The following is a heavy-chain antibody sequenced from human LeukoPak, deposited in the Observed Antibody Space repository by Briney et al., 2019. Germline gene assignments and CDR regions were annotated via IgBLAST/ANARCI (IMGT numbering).Heavy chain of an antibody. J-gene: IGHJ5*02. CDR3: ARGASGSYSNWFDP. CDR2: ISAYNGNT. D-gene: IGHD1-26*01. Sequence: ASVKVSCKASGYTFTSFGISWVRQAPGQGLEWMGWISAYNGNTNYAQKLQGRVTMTTDTSTSTAYMELRSLRSDDTAVYYCARGASGSYSNWFDPWGQGTLVTVSS. V-gene: IGHV1-18*01. CDR1: GYTFTSFG.